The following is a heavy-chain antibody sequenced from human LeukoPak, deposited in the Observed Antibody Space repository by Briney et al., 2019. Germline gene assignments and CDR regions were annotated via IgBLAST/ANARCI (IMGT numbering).Heavy chain of an antibody. D-gene: IGHD6-19*01. J-gene: IGHJ4*02. CDR2: ISTDNGKT. Sequence: ASVKVSCKASGYMFTSYAFSWVRQAPGQGLEWMGWISTDNGKTDYAQRLQGRVTMTTDASTTTAYMELRRLRSDDTAVYYCAREDVAGSFDYWGQGTLVTVSS. CDR1: GYMFTSYA. CDR3: AREDVAGSFDY. V-gene: IGHV1-18*01.